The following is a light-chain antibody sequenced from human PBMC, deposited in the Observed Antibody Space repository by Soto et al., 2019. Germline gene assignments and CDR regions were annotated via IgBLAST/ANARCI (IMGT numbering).Light chain of an antibody. CDR3: SSFAGSNAVV. CDR1: SSDVGGHNS. V-gene: IGLV2-8*01. CDR2: EVS. J-gene: IGLJ2*01. Sequence: QSALTQPPSASVSPGQSVTISCTGNSSDVGGHNSVSCYQNLPGKAPKLMIYEVSKRPSGVPDRFSGSKSCNTADLTVTGFHAGYETEYFISSFAGSNAVVFCGVTKLTVL.